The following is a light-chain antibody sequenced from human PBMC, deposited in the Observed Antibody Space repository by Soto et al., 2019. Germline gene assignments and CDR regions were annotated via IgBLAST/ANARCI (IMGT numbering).Light chain of an antibody. CDR2: SYS. V-gene: IGLV1-44*01. CDR3: AAWDDRLKAML. CDR1: ASNIGDNA. J-gene: IGLJ3*02. Sequence: QAVVTQPPSASGTPGKTVTFPGSASASNIGDNAVNWYRHVPGRAPQLLIYSYSLRPSGVPRRFSGSKSGTAGSLAISGLQSEDEAHYYCAAWDDRLKAMLFGGGTKLTVL.